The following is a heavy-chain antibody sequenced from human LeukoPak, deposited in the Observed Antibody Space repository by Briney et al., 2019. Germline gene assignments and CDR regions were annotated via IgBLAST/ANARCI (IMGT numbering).Heavy chain of an antibody. Sequence: ASVKVSCKASGYTFTGYYMHWVRQAPGQGLEWMGWINPNSGGTNYAQKLQGRVTMATDTTTSTAYMELRSLRSNDTAVYYCARESFGGSPLVHWGQGTLVTVSS. CDR2: INPNSGGT. CDR1: GYTFTGYY. J-gene: IGHJ4*02. CDR3: ARESFGGSPLVH. D-gene: IGHD2-15*01. V-gene: IGHV1-2*02.